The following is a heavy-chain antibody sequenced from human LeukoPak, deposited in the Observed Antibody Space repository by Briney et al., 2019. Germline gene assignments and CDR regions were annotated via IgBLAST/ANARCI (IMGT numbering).Heavy chain of an antibody. CDR1: GFTFSSYW. CDR3: ARGVGYYYDSSGYPL. CDR2: IKQDGSEK. J-gene: IGHJ4*02. Sequence: GGSLRLSCAASGFTFSSYWMSWVRQAPGKGLEWVANIKQDGSEKHYVDSVKGRFTISRDNARNSLYLQMNSLRAEDTAVYYCARGVGYYYDSSGYPLWGQGTLVTVSS. V-gene: IGHV3-7*04. D-gene: IGHD3-22*01.